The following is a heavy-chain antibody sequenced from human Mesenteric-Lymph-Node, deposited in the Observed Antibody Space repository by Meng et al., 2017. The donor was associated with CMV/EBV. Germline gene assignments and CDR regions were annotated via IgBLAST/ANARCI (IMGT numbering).Heavy chain of an antibody. CDR1: GFTFRDYG. D-gene: IGHD6-19*01. J-gene: IGHJ6*02. Sequence: GESLKISCAASGFTFRDYGMTWVRQAPGKGLEWVSGISDFGGSTYYADSVKGRFTTSRDNSKNTMFLQMNSLRTEDTALYYCAKDHIRNGGSIAVAGTWDYYYGMDVWGQGTTVTVSS. CDR3: AKDHIRNGGSIAVAGTWDYYYGMDV. V-gene: IGHV3-23*01. CDR2: ISDFGGST.